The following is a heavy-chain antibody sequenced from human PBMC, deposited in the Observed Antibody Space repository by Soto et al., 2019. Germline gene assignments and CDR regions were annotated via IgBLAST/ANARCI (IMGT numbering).Heavy chain of an antibody. D-gene: IGHD3-10*01. CDR3: ARDSPQGIDY. CDR1: GFTFSSSA. J-gene: IGHJ4*02. Sequence: QVQLVESGGGVVQPGRSLRLSCAASGFTFSSSAMHWVRQAPGKGLEWVAGIAYDGSNKYHADSVKGRFTISRDNSKNTLYVQMNSLRGEDTAVYYCARDSPQGIDYWGQGALVTVSS. V-gene: IGHV3-30-3*01. CDR2: IAYDGSNK.